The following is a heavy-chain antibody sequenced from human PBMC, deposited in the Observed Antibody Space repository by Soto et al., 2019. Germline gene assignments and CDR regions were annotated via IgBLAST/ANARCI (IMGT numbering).Heavy chain of an antibody. CDR1: GFTFNTYG. Sequence: EVRLLESGGGLERPGGSLRLSCGASGFTFNTYGMSWVRQAPGKGLEWVAGISDSGDAYYADSMEGRFAISRDNSKNTVFLQMTSLRADDAALSYCVKDLYRSATMPCLDPWGQGTPVTVSS. V-gene: IGHV3-23*01. CDR3: VKDLYRSATMPCLDP. CDR2: ISDSGDA. D-gene: IGHD2-8*02. J-gene: IGHJ5*02.